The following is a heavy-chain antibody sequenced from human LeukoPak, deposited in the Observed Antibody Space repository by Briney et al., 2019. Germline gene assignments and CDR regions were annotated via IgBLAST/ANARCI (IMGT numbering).Heavy chain of an antibody. V-gene: IGHV3-23*01. CDR1: GFTFSSYA. CDR3: AKDHLYYYDSSGRFDY. CDR2: ISGSGGST. J-gene: IGHJ4*02. Sequence: GGSLRLSCAASGFTFSSYAMSWVRQAPGKGLEWVSAISGSGGSTYYADSVKGRFTISRDNSKNTLYLQMNSLRAEDTAVYYCAKDHLYYYDSSGRFDYWGQGTLVTVSS. D-gene: IGHD3-22*01.